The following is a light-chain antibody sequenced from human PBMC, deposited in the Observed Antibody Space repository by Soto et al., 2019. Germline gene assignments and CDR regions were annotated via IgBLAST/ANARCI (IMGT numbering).Light chain of an antibody. CDR2: WAS. CDR1: QSLLYSSNTKNS. V-gene: IGKV4-1*01. J-gene: IGKJ4*01. Sequence: DIVMTQAPDSLAVSLGERATINCRSSQSLLYSSNTKNSLAWYQQKPGQPPKLLIYWASTRESGVPDRFSGSGSGTDFTLTISSLQAEDVAVSYCQQYYTTPLTFGGGTKLEIK. CDR3: QQYYTTPLT.